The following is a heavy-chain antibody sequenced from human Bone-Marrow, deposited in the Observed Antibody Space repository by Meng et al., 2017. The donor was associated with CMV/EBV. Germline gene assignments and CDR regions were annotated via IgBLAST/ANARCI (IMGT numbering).Heavy chain of an antibody. CDR2: INWNSGHI. Sequence: SLKISCAASGFTFDDYAMHWVRQPPGKGLEWVSGINWNSGHIHYAASVRGRFTISRDNAKNSLYLQMNSLRAEDTAVYYCAREQGRVLRFLELARTTGGMDVWGQGTTVTVSS. CDR1: GFTFDDYA. V-gene: IGHV3-9*01. J-gene: IGHJ6*02. CDR3: AREQGRVLRFLELARTTGGMDV. D-gene: IGHD3-3*01.